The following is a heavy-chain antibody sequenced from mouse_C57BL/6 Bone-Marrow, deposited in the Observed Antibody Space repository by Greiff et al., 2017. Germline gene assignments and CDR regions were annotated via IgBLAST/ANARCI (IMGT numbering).Heavy chain of an antibody. CDR1: GYTFTSYW. CDR2: IDPSDSYT. V-gene: IGHV1-69*01. CDR3: ARGGYGNFAWFAY. D-gene: IGHD2-1*01. Sequence: QVQLQQPGAELVMPGASVKLSCKASGYTFTSYWMHWVKQRPGQGLEWIGEIDPSDSYTNYNQKFKGKSTLTVDKSSSTAYMQLSSLTSEDSAVYYWARGGYGNFAWFAYWGQGTLVTVSA. J-gene: IGHJ3*01.